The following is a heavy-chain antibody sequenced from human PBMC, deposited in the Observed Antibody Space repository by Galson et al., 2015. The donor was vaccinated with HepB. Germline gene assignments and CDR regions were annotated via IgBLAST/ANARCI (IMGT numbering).Heavy chain of an antibody. Sequence: SVKVSCKASGYRFTDNGISWVRQAPGQGLEWMAWISTNSGNTTYAQKFQGRVTVTTDTSTNTAYMELRSLKSEDTAVYFCARDRNYRFDSWCQGTLVTVTS. CDR1: GYRFTDNG. J-gene: IGHJ4*02. V-gene: IGHV1-18*01. CDR3: ARDRNYRFDS. CDR2: ISTNSGNT. D-gene: IGHD1-7*01.